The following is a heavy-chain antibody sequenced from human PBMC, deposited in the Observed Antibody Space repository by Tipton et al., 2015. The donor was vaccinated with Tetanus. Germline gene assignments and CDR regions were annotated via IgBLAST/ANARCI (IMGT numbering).Heavy chain of an antibody. CDR2: IYFKGDT. D-gene: IGHD3-10*01. CDR3: ARHFYGYWFDP. Sequence: GLVKPSETPSLNCTVSGGPISDKKYYWGWIRQPPGKGLEWIASIYFKGDTYYNPTLKSRATIAVDTSQNVFSLRLTSVTVADTAMYFCARHFYGYWFDPWGQGALVTVSS. V-gene: IGHV4-39*02. CDR1: GGPISDKKYY. J-gene: IGHJ5*02.